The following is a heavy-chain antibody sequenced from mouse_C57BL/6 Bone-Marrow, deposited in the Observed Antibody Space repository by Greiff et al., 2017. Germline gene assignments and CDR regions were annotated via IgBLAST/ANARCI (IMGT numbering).Heavy chain of an antibody. CDR1: GYTFTGYW. D-gene: IGHD2-1*01. J-gene: IGHJ3*01. CDR3: AIYYGNLAWFAY. CDR2: IHPNSGST. Sequence: QVQLQQPGAELVKPGASVKLSCKASGYTFTGYWMHWVKQRPGQGLEWIGMIHPNSGSTNYNENFKSKATLTVDKSSNTAYMQLSSLTSDDSAVYYGAIYYGNLAWFAYWGQGTLVTVSA. V-gene: IGHV1-64*01.